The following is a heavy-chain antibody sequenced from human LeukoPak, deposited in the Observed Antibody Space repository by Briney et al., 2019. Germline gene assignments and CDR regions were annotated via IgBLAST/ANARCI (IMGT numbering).Heavy chain of an antibody. V-gene: IGHV1-69*05. CDR2: IIPIFGTA. CDR3: ARAVLAARLLFDY. J-gene: IGHJ4*02. CDR1: GGTFSSYA. D-gene: IGHD6-6*01. Sequence: ASGKVSCKASGGTFSSYAISWVRQAPGLGLEWMGGIIPIFGTANYAQKFQGRVTITTDESTSTAYMELSSLRSEDTAVYYCARAVLAARLLFDYWGQGTLVTVSS.